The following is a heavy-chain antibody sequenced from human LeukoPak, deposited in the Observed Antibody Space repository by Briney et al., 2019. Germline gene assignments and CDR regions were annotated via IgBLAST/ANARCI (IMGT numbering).Heavy chain of an antibody. J-gene: IGHJ6*03. D-gene: IGHD1-26*01. Sequence: GGSLRLSCAASGFTVSSNYMSWVRQAPGKGLEWVSVIYSGGSTYYADSVEGRFTISRDNSKNTLYLQMNSLRAEDTAVYYCARVGGGSAGYYYYYMDVWGKGTTVTVSS. CDR2: IYSGGST. V-gene: IGHV3-66*02. CDR1: GFTVSSNY. CDR3: ARVGGGSAGYYYYYMDV.